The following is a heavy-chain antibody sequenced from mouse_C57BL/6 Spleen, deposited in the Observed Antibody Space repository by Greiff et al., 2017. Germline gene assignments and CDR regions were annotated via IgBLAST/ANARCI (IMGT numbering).Heavy chain of an antibody. CDR2: ISYDGSN. CDR3: AGDYDYDGGYWYFDV. Sequence: EVKVEESGPGLVKPSQSLSLTCSVTGYSITSGYYWNWIRQFPGNKLEWMGYISYDGSNNYNPSLKNRISITRDTSKNQFFLKLNSVTTEDTATYYCAGDYDYDGGYWYFDVWGTGTTVTVSS. V-gene: IGHV3-6*01. D-gene: IGHD2-4*01. CDR1: GYSITSGYY. J-gene: IGHJ1*03.